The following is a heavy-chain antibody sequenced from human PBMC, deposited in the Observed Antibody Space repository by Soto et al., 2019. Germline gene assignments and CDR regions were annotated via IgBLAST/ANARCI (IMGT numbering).Heavy chain of an antibody. CDR2: MYYSGRN. Sequence: SETLSLTCTVSGVTIITHYWSWIRQPPGKGLEWIGYMYYSGRNSYNPSLKSRVTISVDTSKKQFSLKLSSVTAADTAVYYCARGGGITSSFDPWGQGTLVTVSS. J-gene: IGHJ5*02. D-gene: IGHD1-20*01. CDR3: ARGGGITSSFDP. CDR1: GVTIITHY. V-gene: IGHV4-59*11.